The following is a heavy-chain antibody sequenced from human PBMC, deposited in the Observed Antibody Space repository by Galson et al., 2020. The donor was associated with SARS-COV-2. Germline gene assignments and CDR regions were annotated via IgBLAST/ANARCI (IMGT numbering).Heavy chain of an antibody. CDR2: ISASGRST. V-gene: IGHV3-23*01. D-gene: IGHD6-13*01. Sequence: GGSLRLSCAAPEFTFSNYAMNWVRQAPGKGLEWVSIISASGRSTYNADSVKGRFTISRDNSKNTLYLQMNTLRAEDTAVYYCVTDGAYSSPGFGWFEPWGQGTQVTVSS. J-gene: IGHJ5*02. CDR3: VTDGAYSSPGFGWFEP. CDR1: EFTFSNYA.